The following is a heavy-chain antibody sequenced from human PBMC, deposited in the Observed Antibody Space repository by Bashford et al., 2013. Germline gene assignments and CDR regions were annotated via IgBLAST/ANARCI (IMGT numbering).Heavy chain of an antibody. CDR3: AKRNSGSYRYGMDV. Sequence: VISYEEREKYYADSVKGRFTISRDNSKNTLYLQMNSLRAEDTAVYYCAKRNSGSYRYGMDVWGQGTTVTVSS. V-gene: IGHV3-30*18. CDR2: ISYEEREK. J-gene: IGHJ6*02. D-gene: IGHD1-26*01.